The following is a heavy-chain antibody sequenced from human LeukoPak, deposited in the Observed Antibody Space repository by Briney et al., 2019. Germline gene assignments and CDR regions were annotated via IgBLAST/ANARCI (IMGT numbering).Heavy chain of an antibody. V-gene: IGHV1-2*02. CDR3: ARNGYYDFWSAPPDRDDY. Sequence: ASVKVSCKASGYTFTGYYMHWVRQAPGQGLEWMGWINPNSGGTNYAQKFQGRVTMTRDTSISTAYMELSRLRSDDTAVYYCARNGYYDFWSAPPDRDDYWGQGTLVTVSS. J-gene: IGHJ4*01. CDR2: INPNSGGT. D-gene: IGHD3-3*01. CDR1: GYTFTGYY.